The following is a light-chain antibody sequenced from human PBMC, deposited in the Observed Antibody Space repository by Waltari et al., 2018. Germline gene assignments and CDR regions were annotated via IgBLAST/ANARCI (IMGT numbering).Light chain of an antibody. V-gene: IGLV3-21*04. CDR1: NIGSQR. J-gene: IGLJ2*01. Sequence: SSVVTQSPPVSVPPGETARITCRGVNIGSQRVHWYQQRPGQAPVLDISYDSDRPSGIPERFSGSNSGNTATLTISWVEAEDEADYYCLVWHSTIDHQGVFGGGTKLTVL. CDR3: LVWHSTIDHQGV. CDR2: YDS.